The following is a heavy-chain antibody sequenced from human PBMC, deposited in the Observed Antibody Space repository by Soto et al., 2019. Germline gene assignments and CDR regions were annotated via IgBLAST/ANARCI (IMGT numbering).Heavy chain of an antibody. V-gene: IGHV4-31*03. J-gene: IGHJ4*02. CDR2: IYYSGST. CDR1: GGSISSGGYY. Sequence: KSSETLSLTCTVSGGSISSGGYYWSWIRQHPGKGLEWIGYIYYSGSTYYNPSLKSRVTISVDTSKNQFSLKLSSVTAADTAVYYCARVRIVGATIFDYWGQGTLVTVYS. D-gene: IGHD1-26*01. CDR3: ARVRIVGATIFDY.